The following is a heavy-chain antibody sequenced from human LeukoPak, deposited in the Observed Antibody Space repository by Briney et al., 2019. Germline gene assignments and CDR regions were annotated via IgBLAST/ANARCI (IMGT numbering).Heavy chain of an antibody. J-gene: IGHJ6*04. Sequence: GGSLRLSCAASGFTFASYYMAWVRQAPGKGLEWVSSIIDSGVITYYADSVKGRFTISRDNSKNTMYLQMNSLRAEDTALYYCAKVNGYCSGGSCYSSGSYYYYGMDVWGKGTTVTVSS. D-gene: IGHD2-15*01. CDR3: AKVNGYCSGGSCYSSGSYYYYGMDV. V-gene: IGHV3-23*01. CDR2: IIDSGVIT. CDR1: GFTFASYY.